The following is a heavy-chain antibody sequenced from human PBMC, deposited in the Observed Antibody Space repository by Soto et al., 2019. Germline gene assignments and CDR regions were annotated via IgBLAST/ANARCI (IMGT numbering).Heavy chain of an antibody. D-gene: IGHD4-17*01. V-gene: IGHV4-39*01. J-gene: IGHJ4*02. CDR1: GGSISSSSYY. CDR3: ARRYGPGFDY. CDR2: IYFSGST. Sequence: SETLSLTCTVSGGSISSSSYYWGWIRQPPGKGLEWIGSIYFSGSTYYNPSLKSRVTISVDASKNQFSLKLSSVTAADTAVYYCARRYGPGFDYWGQGTLVTVSS.